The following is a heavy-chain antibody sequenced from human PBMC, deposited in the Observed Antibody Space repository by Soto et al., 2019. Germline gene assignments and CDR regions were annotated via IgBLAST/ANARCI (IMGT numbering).Heavy chain of an antibody. J-gene: IGHJ5*02. Sequence: VSVKVSCKASGYTFTSYGISWVRQAPGQGLEWMGCISAYNGNTNYAQKLQGRVTMTEDTSTSTGYMALRSLRSDDTAVYYCARDARRWHRSGWSSXWGQVALDTVSX. CDR1: GYTFTSYG. V-gene: IGHV1-18*01. CDR2: ISAYNGNT. CDR3: ARDARRWHRSGWSSX. D-gene: IGHD6-19*01.